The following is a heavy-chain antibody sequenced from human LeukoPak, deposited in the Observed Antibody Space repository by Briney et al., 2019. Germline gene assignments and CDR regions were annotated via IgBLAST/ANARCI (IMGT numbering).Heavy chain of an antibody. Sequence: SETLSLTWTVSGGSISSYYWSWIRQPPGKGLEWIGYIYYSGSTNYNPSLKSRVTISVDTSKNQFSLKLSSVTAADTAVYYCARGYVRSGYTYWGQGTLVTVSS. J-gene: IGHJ4*02. V-gene: IGHV4-59*12. D-gene: IGHD3-22*01. CDR2: IYYSGST. CDR3: ARGYVRSGYTY. CDR1: GGSISSYY.